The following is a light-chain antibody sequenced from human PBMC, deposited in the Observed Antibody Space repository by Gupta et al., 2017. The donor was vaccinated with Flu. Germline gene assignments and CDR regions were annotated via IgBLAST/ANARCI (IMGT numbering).Light chain of an antibody. Sequence: SYVLTQPPSLSVAPGKTASITCGGNNIGSKSVHWYQQKPGQAPVLVDHDDSDRPSGIPERFSGSNSGNTATLTISRVEAGDEADYYCQVWDSSSDHVVFGGGTKLTVL. V-gene: IGLV3-21*03. CDR3: QVWDSSSDHVV. CDR2: DDS. J-gene: IGLJ2*01. CDR1: NIGSKS.